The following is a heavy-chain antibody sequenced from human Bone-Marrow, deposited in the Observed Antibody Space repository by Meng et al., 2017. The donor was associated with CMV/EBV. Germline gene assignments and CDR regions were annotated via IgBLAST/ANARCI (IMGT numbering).Heavy chain of an antibody. Sequence: GESLKISCAASGFTFSSYSMNWVRQAPGKGLEWVSYISSSSSTIYYADSVKGRFTISRDNAKNSLYLQMNSLRAEDTAVYYCARVGSLAPYYYGKDVWGQRTTVTVSS. CDR1: GFTFSSYS. CDR3: ARVGSLAPYYYGKDV. D-gene: IGHD3-10*01. V-gene: IGHV3-48*04. J-gene: IGHJ6*02. CDR2: ISSSSSTI.